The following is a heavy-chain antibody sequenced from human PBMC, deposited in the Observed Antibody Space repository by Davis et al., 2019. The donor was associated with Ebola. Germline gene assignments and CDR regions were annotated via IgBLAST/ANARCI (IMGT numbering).Heavy chain of an antibody. D-gene: IGHD1-1*01. Sequence: PSGTLRLSCAASGFAFSSHAMHWVRQAPGKGLEWVAAISYDQSTRYYVAFVKGRFTISRDNSKNMLFLQMNGLRAEDTAVYYCAKSLNAGGIETYNFHNWGQGTLVTVSS. V-gene: IGHV3-30-3*02. CDR1: GFAFSSHA. J-gene: IGHJ4*02. CDR3: AKSLNAGGIETYNFHN. CDR2: ISYDQSTR.